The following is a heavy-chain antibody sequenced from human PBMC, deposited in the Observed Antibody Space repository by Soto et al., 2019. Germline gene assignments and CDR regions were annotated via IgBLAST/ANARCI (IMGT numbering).Heavy chain of an antibody. CDR1: GFTFSTYW. CDR3: ARQGLAAAAPDY. V-gene: IGHV3-74*01. CDR2: INSDGSST. J-gene: IGHJ4*02. D-gene: IGHD6-13*01. Sequence: GGSLRLSCAASGFTFSTYWMHWVRQAPGKGLVWVSRINSDGSSTTYADSVKGRFTISRNNAKNTLYLQMNSLRAEDTAVYYCARQGLAAAAPDYWGQGTLVTVSS.